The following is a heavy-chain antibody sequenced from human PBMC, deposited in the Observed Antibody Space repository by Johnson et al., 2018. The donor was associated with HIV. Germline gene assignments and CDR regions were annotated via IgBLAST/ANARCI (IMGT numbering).Heavy chain of an antibody. Sequence: VQLVESGGGLVQPGGSLRLSCAASGFTFDDYGMSWVRQAPGKGLEWVSGINWNGGSTGYADSVKGRFTISRDNSKNTLYLQMNSLRAEDTALYYCARWIRYCGGDCYDVFDIWGQGTMVTVSS. V-gene: IGHV3-20*04. D-gene: IGHD2-21*02. CDR1: GFTFDDYG. CDR2: INWNGGST. CDR3: ARWIRYCGGDCYDVFDI. J-gene: IGHJ3*02.